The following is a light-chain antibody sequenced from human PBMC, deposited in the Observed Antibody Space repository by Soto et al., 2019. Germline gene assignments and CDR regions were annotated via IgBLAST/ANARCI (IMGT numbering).Light chain of an antibody. Sequence: EIVMTQSPATLSVSPGERATLSCRASQSVSSSLAWYQKKPGQAPRLLIYGASTRATGIPARFSGSGSGTEFTLNISSLQSEDFAVYYCQQYNNWWTFGQGTRVEIK. CDR2: GAS. J-gene: IGKJ1*01. CDR3: QQYNNWWT. V-gene: IGKV3-15*01. CDR1: QSVSSS.